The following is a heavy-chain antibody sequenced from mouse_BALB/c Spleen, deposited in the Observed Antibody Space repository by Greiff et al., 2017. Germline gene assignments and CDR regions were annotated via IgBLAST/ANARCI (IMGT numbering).Heavy chain of an antibody. D-gene: IGHD2-14*01. CDR2: IYPGDGDT. CDR3: ARVVYYRYDENYAMDY. V-gene: IGHV1-87*01. Sequence: QVQLQQSGAELARPGASVKLSCKASGYTFTSYWMQWVKQRPGQGLEWIGAIYPGDGDTRYTQKFKGKATLTADKSSSTAYMQLSSLASEDSAVYYCARVVYYRYDENYAMDYWGQGTSVTVSS. J-gene: IGHJ4*01. CDR1: GYTFTSYW.